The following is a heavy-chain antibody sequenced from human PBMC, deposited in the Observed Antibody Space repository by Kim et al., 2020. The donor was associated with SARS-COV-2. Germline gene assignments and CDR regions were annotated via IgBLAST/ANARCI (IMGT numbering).Heavy chain of an antibody. CDR3: ARDGIVVVPAAIFDY. D-gene: IGHD2-2*02. J-gene: IGHJ4*02. Sequence: DSVKGRFTISRDNAKNSLYLQMNSLRDEDTAVYYCARDGIVVVPAAIFDYWGQGTLVTVSS. V-gene: IGHV3-48*02.